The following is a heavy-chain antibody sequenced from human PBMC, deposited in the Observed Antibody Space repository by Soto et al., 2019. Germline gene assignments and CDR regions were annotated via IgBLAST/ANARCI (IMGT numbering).Heavy chain of an antibody. CDR3: ATSVVVTAIHGS. V-gene: IGHV3-30-3*01. D-gene: IGHD2-21*02. J-gene: IGHJ5*02. Sequence: SGGSLRLSCAASGFTFSSYAMHWVRQAPGKGLEWVAVISYDGSNKYYADSVKGRFTISRDNSKNTLYLQMNSLRAEDTAVYYCATSVVVTAIHGSWGQGTLVTVS. CDR1: GFTFSSYA. CDR2: ISYDGSNK.